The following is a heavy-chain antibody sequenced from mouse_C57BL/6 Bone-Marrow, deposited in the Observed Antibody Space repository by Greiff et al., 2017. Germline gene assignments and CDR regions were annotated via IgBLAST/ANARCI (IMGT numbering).Heavy chain of an antibody. CDR3: ARESHYYGSSFYAMDY. CDR2: SRNKANDYTT. J-gene: IGHJ4*01. D-gene: IGHD1-1*01. V-gene: IGHV7-1*01. Sequence: EVKLVESGGGLVQSGRSLRLSCATSGFTFSDFYMEWVRQAPGKGLEWIAASRNKANDYTTEYSASVKGRFIVSRDTSQSILYLQMNALRAEDTAIYYCARESHYYGSSFYAMDYWGQGTSVTVSS. CDR1: GFTFSDFY.